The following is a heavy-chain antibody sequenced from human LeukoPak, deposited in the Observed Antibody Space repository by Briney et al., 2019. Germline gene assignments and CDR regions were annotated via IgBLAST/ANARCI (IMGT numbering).Heavy chain of an antibody. V-gene: IGHV3-11*04. Sequence: GGSLRLSCAASGFMFSDHYINWMRQAPGKGLEWVSSINSRSSTIYYADSLKGRFTISRDNTKNSLYLQMNSLRAEDSAVYYCARYWSSWSADYWGQGTLVTVSS. J-gene: IGHJ4*02. CDR2: INSRSSTI. CDR1: GFMFSDHY. D-gene: IGHD6-13*01. CDR3: ARYWSSWSADY.